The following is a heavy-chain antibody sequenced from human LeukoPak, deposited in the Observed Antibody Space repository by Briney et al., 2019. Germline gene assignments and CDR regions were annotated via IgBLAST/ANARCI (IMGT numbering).Heavy chain of an antibody. J-gene: IGHJ3*02. Sequence: SVKVSCKASGYTFTSYDINWVRQATGRGLEWMGWMNPNSGNTGYAQKFQGRVTITRNTSISTAYMELSSLRSEDTAVYYCACIAAAAPDAFDIWGQGTMVTVSS. D-gene: IGHD6-13*01. CDR3: ACIAAAAPDAFDI. CDR2: MNPNSGNT. V-gene: IGHV1-8*03. CDR1: GYTFTSYD.